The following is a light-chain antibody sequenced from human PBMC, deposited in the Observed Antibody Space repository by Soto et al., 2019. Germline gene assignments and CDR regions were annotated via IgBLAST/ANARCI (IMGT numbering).Light chain of an antibody. J-gene: IGLJ3*02. V-gene: IGLV2-14*01. Sequence: QSALTQPASVSGSPGQSITISCTGTSSDVGGYNYVSWYQQHPGKAPKLMIYEVSNRPSGVSNRFSGSKSGNTASLTISGLQAEDEANYYRSSYTNSNTLQWVFGGGTKLTVL. CDR2: EVS. CDR1: SSDVGGYNY. CDR3: SSYTNSNTLQWV.